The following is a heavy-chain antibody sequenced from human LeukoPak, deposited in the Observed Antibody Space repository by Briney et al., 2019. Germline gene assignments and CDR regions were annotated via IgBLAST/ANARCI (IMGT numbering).Heavy chain of an antibody. J-gene: IGHJ4*02. CDR1: GFMFSSYA. Sequence: QPGRSLRLSCAASGFMFSSYAMHWVRQAPGKGLEWVAVISYDGTNKNYADSVKGRFTISRDNSKNTLCLQMNSLRAEDTAVYYCARDESGCSGGSCYYFDYWGQGTLVTVSS. CDR3: ARDESGCSGGSCYYFDY. CDR2: ISYDGTNK. D-gene: IGHD2-15*01. V-gene: IGHV3-30-3*01.